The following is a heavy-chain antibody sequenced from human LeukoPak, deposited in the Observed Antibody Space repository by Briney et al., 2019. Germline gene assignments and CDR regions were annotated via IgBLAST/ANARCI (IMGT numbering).Heavy chain of an antibody. CDR1: GSPFTSYW. D-gene: IGHD2-2*01. V-gene: IGHV5-51*01. Sequence: GESLKISCQGSGSPFTSYWIGWVRQLPGKGLEWMGIIYPGDSDTRYSPSFQGQVTISADKSISTAYLQWSSLKASDTAMYYCARRSSSGTSLFYFDYWGQGTLVTVSS. J-gene: IGHJ4*02. CDR3: ARRSSSGTSLFYFDY. CDR2: IYPGDSDT.